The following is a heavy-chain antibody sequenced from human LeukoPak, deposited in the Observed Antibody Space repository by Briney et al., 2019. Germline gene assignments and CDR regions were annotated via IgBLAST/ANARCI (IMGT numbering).Heavy chain of an antibody. CDR3: ARASITMARSWFDP. D-gene: IGHD3-10*01. Sequence: ASVKVSCKASGYTFTGYYMHWVRQAPGQGLEWMGWINPNSGGTNYAQKFQGRVTMTSDTSISTAYMELSRLRSDDTAVYYCARASITMARSWFDPWGQGTLVTVSS. J-gene: IGHJ5*02. V-gene: IGHV1-2*02. CDR1: GYTFTGYY. CDR2: INPNSGGT.